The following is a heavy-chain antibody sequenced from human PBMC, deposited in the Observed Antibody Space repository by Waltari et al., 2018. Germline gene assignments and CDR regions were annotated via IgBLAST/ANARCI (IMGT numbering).Heavy chain of an antibody. CDR2: SRSKAYGGTT. J-gene: IGHJ4*02. D-gene: IGHD5-12*01. V-gene: IGHV3-49*04. Sequence: EVQLVESGGGLVQPGRSLRLSCTASGFTFGDYAMSWVRQAPGKGLEWVGFSRSKAYGGTTEYDASVKGRFTISRDDSKSIAYLQMNSLKTEDTAVYYCTRDLRRWLPNFDYWGQGTLVTVSS. CDR1: GFTFGDYA. CDR3: TRDLRRWLPNFDY.